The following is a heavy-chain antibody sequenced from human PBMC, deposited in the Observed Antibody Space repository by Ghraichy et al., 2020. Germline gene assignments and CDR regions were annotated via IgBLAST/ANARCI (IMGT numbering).Heavy chain of an antibody. Sequence: SETLSLTCTVSGGSISSSSYYWGWIRQPPGKGLEWIGSIYYSGSTYCNPSLKSRVTISVDTSKNQFSLKLSSVTAADTAVYYCARARTVVAPRGWFDPWGQGTLVTVSS. D-gene: IGHD4-23*01. CDR2: IYYSGST. V-gene: IGHV4-39*01. J-gene: IGHJ5*02. CDR3: ARARTVVAPRGWFDP. CDR1: GGSISSSSYY.